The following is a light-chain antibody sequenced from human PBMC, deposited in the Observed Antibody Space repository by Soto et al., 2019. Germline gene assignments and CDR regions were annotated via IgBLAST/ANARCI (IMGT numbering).Light chain of an antibody. Sequence: EIVLTQSPGTLSLSPGERATLSCRASQSVSNSYLAWYQQKTGQPPSLLIYGASSGATGTPDRFSGSGSGTDFTLTISRLEPEDFAVYYCQQYGSAPRTFGQGTMLEIK. CDR3: QQYGSAPRT. V-gene: IGKV3-20*01. J-gene: IGKJ2*01. CDR2: GAS. CDR1: QSVSNSY.